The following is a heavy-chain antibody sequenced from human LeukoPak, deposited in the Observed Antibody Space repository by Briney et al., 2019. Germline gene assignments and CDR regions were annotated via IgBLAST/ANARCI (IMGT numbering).Heavy chain of an antibody. Sequence: GPSLRLSCAAPRFTFSSYCMSWVRQAAGKGRVWVANIKQHGSDKYYVESEKGRFTISRDNAKNSLYLQMNSLRAEDTAVYYCARVSSSRELLFKYWGQGTLVTVSS. CDR3: ARVSSSRELLFKY. D-gene: IGHD3-10*01. CDR1: RFTFSSYC. CDR2: IKQHGSDK. J-gene: IGHJ4*02. V-gene: IGHV3-7*01.